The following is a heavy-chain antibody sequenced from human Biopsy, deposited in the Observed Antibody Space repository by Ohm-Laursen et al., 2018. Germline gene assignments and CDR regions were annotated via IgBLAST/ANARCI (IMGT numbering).Heavy chain of an antibody. J-gene: IGHJ4*02. CDR1: GDSISDDY. D-gene: IGHD3-3*01. CDR2: ISSGGRA. CDR3: ARERQFRFLEGAFDY. V-gene: IGHV4-59*01. Sequence: TLSLTCIVSGDSISDDYWNWIRQPPGKGLQVIGYISSGGRAKYNPSLKSRLTISLDTSKNQLSLRLSSVTAADSAIYYCARERQFRFLEGAFDYWGQGILVTVSS.